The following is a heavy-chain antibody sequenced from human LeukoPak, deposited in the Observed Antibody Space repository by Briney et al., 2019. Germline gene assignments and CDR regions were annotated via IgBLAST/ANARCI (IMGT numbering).Heavy chain of an antibody. CDR1: GGYISSSSYY. CDR2: IYYSGST. V-gene: IGHV4-39*01. Sequence: KTSETLSLTCTVSGGYISSSSYYWGWIRQPPEKGVEWIGSIYYSGSTYYNPSLKSRVSISVDTSKNQFSLKLSSVTAADTAVYYCARMVIGDIVVVPAATYYFDYWGQGTLVTVSS. CDR3: ARMVIGDIVVVPAATYYFDY. D-gene: IGHD2-2*01. J-gene: IGHJ4*02.